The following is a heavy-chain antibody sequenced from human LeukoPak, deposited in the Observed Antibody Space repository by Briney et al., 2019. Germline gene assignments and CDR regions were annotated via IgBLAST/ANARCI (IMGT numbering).Heavy chain of an antibody. V-gene: IGHV1-69*13. CDR3: ARTPIAVAGELDY. CDR2: IIPIFGTA. CDR1: GGTFSSYA. D-gene: IGHD6-19*01. Sequence: GASVKVSCKASGGTFSSYAISWVRQAPGQGLEWMGGIIPIFGTANYAQKFQGRVTITADESTSTTYMELSSLRSDDTAVYYCARTPIAVAGELDYWGQGTLVTVSS. J-gene: IGHJ4*02.